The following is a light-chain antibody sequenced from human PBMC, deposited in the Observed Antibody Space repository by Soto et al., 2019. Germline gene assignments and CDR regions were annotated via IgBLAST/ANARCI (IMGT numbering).Light chain of an antibody. V-gene: IGKV3-20*01. CDR2: GAS. CDR1: QSVSTNY. Sequence: EIVVTQSPGTLSLSPGETATLSCRASQSVSTNYLAWYQRKPGQAPRLLIYGASSRATGIPDRFSGSGSGTDVTLTITSLEPEEFAEYHCLRYGSSPPTFGQGTKVEIK. CDR3: LRYGSSPPT. J-gene: IGKJ1*01.